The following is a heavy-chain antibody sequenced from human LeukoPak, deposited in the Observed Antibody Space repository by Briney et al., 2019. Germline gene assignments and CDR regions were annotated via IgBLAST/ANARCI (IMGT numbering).Heavy chain of an antibody. CDR1: GLTFSRYA. CDR2: ISYDGSNK. V-gene: IGHV3-30-3*01. D-gene: IGHD3-3*01. CDR3: ASPYDFWSGYIEPVRGDF. Sequence: PGGSLRLSCAASGLTFSRYAMHWVRQAPGKGLEWVAVISYDGSNKFYADSVKGRFTISRDNSKNTLYLQMNTLRAEDTAVYYCASPYDFWSGYIEPVRGDFWGQGTLVTVSS. J-gene: IGHJ4*02.